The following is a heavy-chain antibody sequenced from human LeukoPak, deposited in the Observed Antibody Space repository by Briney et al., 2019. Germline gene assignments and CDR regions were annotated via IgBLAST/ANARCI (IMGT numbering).Heavy chain of an antibody. V-gene: IGHV3-23*01. CDR1: GFTFSSYA. D-gene: IGHD6-13*01. J-gene: IGHJ4*02. CDR2: TPSSGGDT. CDR3: AKEAAARGIPYFDY. Sequence: GGSLRLSCAASGFTFSSYAMSWVRQTPGKGLEWVSGTPSSGGDTYYADSVKGRFAISRDSSKNTLYLQMNGLRAEDTAIYYCAKEAAARGIPYFDYWGQGTLVTVSS.